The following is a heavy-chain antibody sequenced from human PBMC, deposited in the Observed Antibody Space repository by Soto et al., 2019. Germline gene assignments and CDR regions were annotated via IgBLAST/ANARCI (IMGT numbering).Heavy chain of an antibody. Sequence: EVQLVESGGGLVQPGGSLRLSCAASGFTFSDHYMDWVRQAPGKGLEWVGRSRNRANSYSTEYAASVKGRFTISRDDSKISLYLQMNSLITDDTAVYYCASSRSYHPFDYWGLGTLVTVSS. CDR1: GFTFSDHY. D-gene: IGHD1-26*01. J-gene: IGHJ4*02. V-gene: IGHV3-72*01. CDR2: SRNRANSYST. CDR3: ASSRSYHPFDY.